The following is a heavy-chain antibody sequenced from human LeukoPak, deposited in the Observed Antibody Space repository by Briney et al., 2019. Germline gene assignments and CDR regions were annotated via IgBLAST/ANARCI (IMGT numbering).Heavy chain of an antibody. CDR1: GYTFISYG. CDR2: ISAYNGNT. Sequence: GASVKVSCKASGYTFISYGITWVRQAPGQGLEWMGWISAYNGNTNYAQKLQGRVTMTTDTSTNTAYMELRSLRSEDTAVYYCATLDGGPLYCSGGSCSRYNWYDPWGQGTLVTVSS. V-gene: IGHV1-18*01. D-gene: IGHD2-15*01. CDR3: ATLDGGPLYCSGGSCSRYNWYDP. J-gene: IGHJ5*02.